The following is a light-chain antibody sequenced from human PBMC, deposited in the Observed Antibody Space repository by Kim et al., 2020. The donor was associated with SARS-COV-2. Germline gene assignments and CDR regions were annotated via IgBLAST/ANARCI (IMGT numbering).Light chain of an antibody. CDR2: GAS. CDR3: QQANSFPPWT. V-gene: IGKV1-12*01. CDR1: QDINTW. Sequence: IQLTQSPSSFSASVGDRVTITCRASQDINTWLGWYQQKPGKAPKLLIYGASNLQSGVPSRFSGSGSGTDFTLTISRLQPDDCATYYCQQANSFPPWTFGQGTKLEIK. J-gene: IGKJ1*01.